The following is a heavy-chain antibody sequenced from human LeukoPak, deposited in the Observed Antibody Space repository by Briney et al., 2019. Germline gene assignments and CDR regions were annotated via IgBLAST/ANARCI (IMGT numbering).Heavy chain of an antibody. V-gene: IGHV1-46*01. D-gene: IGHD4/OR15-4a*01. CDR3: ARARYGGNQIDY. CDR1: GYTFTTYY. CDR2: INPSGGST. J-gene: IGHJ4*02. Sequence: ASVKVSCKAPGYTFTTYYMHWVRQAPGQGLEWMGIINPSGGSTTYAQKFQGRVTVTRDTSTSTVYMELSSLRSEDTAMYYCARARYGGNQIDYWGQGTLVTVSS.